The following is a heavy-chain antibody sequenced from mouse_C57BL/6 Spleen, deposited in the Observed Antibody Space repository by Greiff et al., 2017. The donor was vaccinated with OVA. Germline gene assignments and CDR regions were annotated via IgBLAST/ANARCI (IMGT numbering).Heavy chain of an antibody. CDR1: GYTFTSYL. V-gene: IGHV1-64*01. Sequence: QVQLQQPGAELVKPGASVNPCCNSSGYTFTSYLMHWVKQRPGQGLEWIGMIHPNSGSTNYNEKFKSKATLTVDKSSSTAYMQLSSLTSEDSAVYYCADGYYNYWGQGTTLTVSS. CDR3: ADGYYNY. D-gene: IGHD2-3*01. J-gene: IGHJ2*01. CDR2: IHPNSGST.